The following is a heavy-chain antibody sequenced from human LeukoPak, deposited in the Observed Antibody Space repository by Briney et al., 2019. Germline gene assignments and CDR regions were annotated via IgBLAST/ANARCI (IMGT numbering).Heavy chain of an antibody. D-gene: IGHD3-22*01. CDR1: GYTFTSYD. CDR3: ARGDTYYYDSSGYYSAAMDV. CDR2: MNPNSGST. Sequence: ASVKVSCKASGYTFTSYDINWVRQATGQGLEWMGWMNPNSGSTGYAQRFQGRVTMTRNTSISTAYMELSSLRSEDTAVYYCARGDTYYYDSSGYYSAAMDVWGKGTTVTVSS. J-gene: IGHJ6*03. V-gene: IGHV1-8*01.